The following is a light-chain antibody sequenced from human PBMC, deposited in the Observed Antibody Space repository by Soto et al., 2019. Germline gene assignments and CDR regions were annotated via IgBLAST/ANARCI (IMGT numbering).Light chain of an antibody. V-gene: IGKV1-39*01. Sequence: DIQMTQSPSSLYASVGDSVTITCRSSRSISHYLNWYQLIPGKAPKVLISAASSLQSGVPSRFSGSGSGTDFTLTVSSRQPEEFVTYFCQQSYNMPRTFGEGTKLEI. J-gene: IGKJ2*02. CDR2: AAS. CDR3: QQSYNMPRT. CDR1: RSISHY.